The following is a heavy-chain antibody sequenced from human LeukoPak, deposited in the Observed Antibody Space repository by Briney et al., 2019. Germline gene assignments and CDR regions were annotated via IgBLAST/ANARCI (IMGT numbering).Heavy chain of an antibody. J-gene: IGHJ4*02. CDR2: ISYDGSNK. D-gene: IGHD3-3*01. V-gene: IGHV3-30-3*01. CDR1: GFTFSSYA. CDR3: ARSFGVVIIPTPPDY. Sequence: PGRSLRLSCAASGFTFSSYAMHWVRQAPGKGLEWVAVISYDGSNKYYADSVKGRFTISRDNSKNTLYLQMNSLRAEDTAVYYCARSFGVVIIPTPPDYWGQGTLVTVSS.